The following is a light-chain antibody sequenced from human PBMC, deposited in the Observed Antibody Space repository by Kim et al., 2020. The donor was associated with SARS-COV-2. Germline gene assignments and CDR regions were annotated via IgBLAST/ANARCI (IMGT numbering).Light chain of an antibody. CDR1: QSVSSNY. CDR2: GAS. CDR3: QQYSSSPAT. V-gene: IGKV3-20*01. Sequence: SPGERATLSCRASQSVSSNYLAWYQQKPGQAPRLLIYGASSRATGIPDRFSGSGSGTDFTLTITRLELEDFAVYYCQQYSSSPATFGQGTKVDIK. J-gene: IGKJ1*01.